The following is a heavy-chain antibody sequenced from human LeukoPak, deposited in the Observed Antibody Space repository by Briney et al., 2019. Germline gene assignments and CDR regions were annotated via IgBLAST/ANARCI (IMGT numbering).Heavy chain of an antibody. D-gene: IGHD2-2*01. CDR1: GGAFSGYY. CDR3: ARGRSQLPKRETDY. V-gene: IGHV4-34*01. CDR2: INHSGST. J-gene: IGHJ4*02. Sequence: PSETLSLTCAVYGGAFSGYYWSWLRQPPGKGLEWIGEINHSGSTNYNPSLKSRVTISVDTSKNQFSLKLSSVTAADTAVYYCARGRSQLPKRETDYWGQGTLVTVSS.